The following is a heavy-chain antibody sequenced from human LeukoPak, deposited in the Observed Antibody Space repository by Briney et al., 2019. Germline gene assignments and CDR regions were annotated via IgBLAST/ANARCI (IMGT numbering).Heavy chain of an antibody. D-gene: IGHD2-15*01. J-gene: IGHJ4*02. CDR1: GFSFSNYG. CDR3: ARVGSGGTDALRPLDY. V-gene: IGHV3-21*06. Sequence: PGGSLRLSCAAFGFSFSNYGMNWVRQAPGKGLEWVSSISSSSSYINYADSVKGRFTISRDNAKNSLYLQMNSLRAEDTAVYYCARVGSGGTDALRPLDYWGQGTLVTVSS. CDR2: ISSSSSYI.